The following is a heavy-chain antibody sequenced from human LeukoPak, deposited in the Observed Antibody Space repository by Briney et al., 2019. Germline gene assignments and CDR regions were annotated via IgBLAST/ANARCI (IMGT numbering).Heavy chain of an antibody. D-gene: IGHD6-13*01. CDR1: GFTFSSYE. Sequence: GGSLRLSCAASGFTFSSYEMNWVRQAPGKGLEWVSYISSSGSTIYYADSVKGRFTISRDNAKNSLYLQMNSLRAEDTAVYYCARDMGREVYSSSPDYWGQGTLVTVSS. CDR3: ARDMGREVYSSSPDY. V-gene: IGHV3-48*03. J-gene: IGHJ4*02. CDR2: ISSSGSTI.